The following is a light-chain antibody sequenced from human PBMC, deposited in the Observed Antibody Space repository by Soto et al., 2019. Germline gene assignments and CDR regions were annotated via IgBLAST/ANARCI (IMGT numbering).Light chain of an antibody. CDR3: CSYAGSYTYV. Sequence: ALTQPRSVSGSPGQSVTISCTGTSSDVGGYNYVSWYQQHPGKAPKLMIYDVSKRPSGVPDRFSGSKSGNTASLTISGLQAEDEADYYCCSYAGSYTYVFGTVTKVTVL. CDR1: SSDVGGYNY. J-gene: IGLJ1*01. CDR2: DVS. V-gene: IGLV2-11*01.